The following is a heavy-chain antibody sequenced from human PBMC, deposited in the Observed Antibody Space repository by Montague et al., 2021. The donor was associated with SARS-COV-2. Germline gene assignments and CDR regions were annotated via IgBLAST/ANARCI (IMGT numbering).Heavy chain of an antibody. D-gene: IGHD6-13*01. J-gene: IGHJ6*02. CDR3: ARQPPTWYTNYYYYYGMDV. CDR2: IYTSGST. Sequence: TLSLTCTVSGASISSGDYYWSWIRQPAGKGLEWIGRIYTSGSTNYNPSLKSRVTISVDTSKNQFSLKLSSVTAADTAVYYCARQPPTWYTNYYYYYGMDVWGQGTTVTVSS. CDR1: GASISSGDYY. V-gene: IGHV4-61*02.